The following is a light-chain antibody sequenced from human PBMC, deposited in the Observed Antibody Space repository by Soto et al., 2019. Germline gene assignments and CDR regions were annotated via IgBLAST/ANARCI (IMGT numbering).Light chain of an antibody. V-gene: IGKV1-39*01. CDR2: AAS. Sequence: DVQLTQSPSSLSASIGDRVTITCRASRIITGYLNWYQRKPGKAPKLLIYAASNLETGVPSRFSGSEFGTDFTLTISSLQPEDCGTYYCQQSDSTPGTFGQGTRV. CDR3: QQSDSTPGT. CDR1: RIITGY. J-gene: IGKJ1*01.